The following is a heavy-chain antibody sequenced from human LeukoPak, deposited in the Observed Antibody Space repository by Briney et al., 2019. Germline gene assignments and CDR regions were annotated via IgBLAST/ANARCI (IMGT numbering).Heavy chain of an antibody. D-gene: IGHD3-22*01. CDR3: VTYYYGSSAPKRNY. V-gene: IGHV4-34*01. Sequence: SETLSLTCAVYGGSFSDHFWSWIRQPPGKGLEWIGEISHSGNTTYNPSLRSRVTISGDTSKKQFSLKLSSVTAADTAVYYCVTYYYGSSAPKRNYWGQGILVTVSS. J-gene: IGHJ4*02. CDR2: ISHSGNT. CDR1: GGSFSDHF.